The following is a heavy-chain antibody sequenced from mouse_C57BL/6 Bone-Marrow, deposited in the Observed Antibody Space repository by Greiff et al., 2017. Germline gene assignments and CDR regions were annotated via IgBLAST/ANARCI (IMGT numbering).Heavy chain of an antibody. CDR2: IYPGSGST. V-gene: IGHV1-55*01. CDR1: GYTFTSYW. Sequence: QVQLQQPGAELVKPGASVKMSCKASGYTFTSYWITWVKQRPGQGLEWIGDIYPGSGSTNYNEKFKSKATLTVDTSSSTAYMQLSSLTSEDSAVYYCARLGIYDGYLPAAMDYWGQGTSVTVSS. D-gene: IGHD2-3*01. CDR3: ARLGIYDGYLPAAMDY. J-gene: IGHJ4*01.